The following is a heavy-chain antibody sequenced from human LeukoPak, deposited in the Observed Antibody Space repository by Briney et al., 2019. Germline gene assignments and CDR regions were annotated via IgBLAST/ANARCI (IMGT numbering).Heavy chain of an antibody. CDR3: ARGGSGSYYYFDY. Sequence: GESLKISCAASGFTFSSYAMHWVRQAPGKGLEWVAVISYDGSNKYYADSVKGRFTISRDNSKNTLYLQMNSLRAEDTAVYYCARGGSGSYYYFDYWGQGTLVTVSS. CDR2: ISYDGSNK. J-gene: IGHJ4*02. CDR1: GFTFSSYA. D-gene: IGHD3-10*01. V-gene: IGHV3-30-3*01.